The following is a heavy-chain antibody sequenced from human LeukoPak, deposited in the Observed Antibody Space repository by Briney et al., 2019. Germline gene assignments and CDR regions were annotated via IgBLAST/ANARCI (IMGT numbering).Heavy chain of an antibody. CDR3: ARADGALYYYDSSGSLAFDI. CDR2: IYYSGST. V-gene: IGHV4-59*01. CDR1: GGSTSSYY. J-gene: IGHJ3*02. D-gene: IGHD3-22*01. Sequence: SETLSLTCTVSGGSTSSYYWSWIRQPPGKGLEWIGYIYYSGSTNYNPSLKSRVTISVDTSKNQFSLKLSSVTAADTAVYYCARADGALYYYDSSGSLAFDIWGQGTMVSVSS.